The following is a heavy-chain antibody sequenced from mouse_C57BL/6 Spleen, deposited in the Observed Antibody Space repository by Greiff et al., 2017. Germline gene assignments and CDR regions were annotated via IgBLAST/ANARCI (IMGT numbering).Heavy chain of an antibody. J-gene: IGHJ4*01. D-gene: IGHD2-1*01. V-gene: IGHV1-80*01. CDR1: GYAFSSYW. CDR2: IYPGDGDT. CDR3: ARDYYGNSDYAMDY. Sequence: QVQLQQSGAELVKPGASVKISCKASGYAFSSYWMNWVKQRPGKGLEWIGQIYPGDGDTNYNGKFKGKATLTADKSSNTAYMQLSSLTSEDSAVYFCARDYYGNSDYAMDYWGQGTSVTVSS.